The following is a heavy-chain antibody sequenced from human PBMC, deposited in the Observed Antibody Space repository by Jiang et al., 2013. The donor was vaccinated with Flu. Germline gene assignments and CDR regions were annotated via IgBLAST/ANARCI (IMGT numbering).Heavy chain of an antibody. V-gene: IGHV3-30*07. J-gene: IGHJ4*02. Sequence: ADSVKGRFTISRDNSKNTLYLQMNSLRAEDTAVYYCARDYYYGSGSYPDYWGQGTLVTVSS. D-gene: IGHD3-10*01. CDR3: ARDYYYGSGSYPDY.